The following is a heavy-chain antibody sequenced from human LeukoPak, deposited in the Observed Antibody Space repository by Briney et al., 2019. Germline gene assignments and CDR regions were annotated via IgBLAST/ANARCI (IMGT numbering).Heavy chain of an antibody. D-gene: IGHD6-13*01. J-gene: IGHJ5*02. CDR3: ARARRIAAAGSPLDP. CDR2: ISAYNGNT. Sequence: ASVEVSCKAPGYTFTSYGISWVRQAPGQGLEWMGWISAYNGNTNYAQKLQGRVTMTTDTSTSTAYMELRSLRSDDTAVYYCARARRIAAAGSPLDPWGQGTLVTVSS. V-gene: IGHV1-18*01. CDR1: GYTFTSYG.